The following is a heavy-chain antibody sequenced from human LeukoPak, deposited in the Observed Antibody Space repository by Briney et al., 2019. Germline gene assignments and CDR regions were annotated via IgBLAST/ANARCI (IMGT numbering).Heavy chain of an antibody. J-gene: IGHJ4*02. Sequence: GGALRLSCAASGFIFSNYLMHWVRQAPGKGLEWVSRIESDGRSTNYAASVKGRSTISRDKDTHTLYLQMSSLRAEDPAVSYCVSPPVIGPDWGEGTLVTVSS. D-gene: IGHD3-22*01. CDR3: VSPPVIGPD. CDR2: IESDGRST. V-gene: IGHV3-74*01. CDR1: GFIFSNYL.